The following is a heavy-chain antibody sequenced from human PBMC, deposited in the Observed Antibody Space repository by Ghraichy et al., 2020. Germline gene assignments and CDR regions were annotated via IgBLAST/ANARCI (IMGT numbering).Heavy chain of an antibody. D-gene: IGHD6-19*01. CDR3: AKVARRGIAVAGYYFDY. CDR2: ISGSGGST. Sequence: GGSLRLSFAASGFTFSSYAMSWVRQAPGKGLEWVSAISGSGGSTSYADSVKGRFTISRDNSKNTLYLQMNSLRAEDTAVYYGAKVARRGIAVAGYYFDYWGQGTLVTVSS. J-gene: IGHJ4*02. CDR1: GFTFSSYA. V-gene: IGHV3-23*01.